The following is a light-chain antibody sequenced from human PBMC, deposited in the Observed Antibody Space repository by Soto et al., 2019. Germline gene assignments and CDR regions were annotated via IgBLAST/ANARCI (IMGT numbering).Light chain of an antibody. CDR2: GVS. CDR3: TSYTSSTLRV. Sequence: QSVLTQPASVSGSPGQSITISCTGTSSDVGGYNYVSWYQQHPGKAPKLMIYGVSNRPSGISNRFSGSKSGNTASLTISGLQAEDEADYYCTSYTSSTLRVFGGGTKLTVL. J-gene: IGLJ2*01. CDR1: SSDVGGYNY. V-gene: IGLV2-14*01.